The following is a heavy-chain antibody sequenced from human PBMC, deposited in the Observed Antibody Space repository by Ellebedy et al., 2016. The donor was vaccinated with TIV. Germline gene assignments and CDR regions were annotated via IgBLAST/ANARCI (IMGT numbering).Heavy chain of an antibody. V-gene: IGHV3-9*01. CDR1: GFTFDDYA. Sequence: SLKISXAASGFTFDDYAMHWVRQAPGKGLVWVSRFSWRGNYIGYADSVRGRFTIPRVNAKNSLYFQMNSLRIEDTAVYYCTKDLLRGIWGGSGRDYWGQGTLVTVSS. J-gene: IGHJ4*02. CDR2: FSWRGNYI. CDR3: TKDLLRGIWGGSGRDY. D-gene: IGHD7-27*01.